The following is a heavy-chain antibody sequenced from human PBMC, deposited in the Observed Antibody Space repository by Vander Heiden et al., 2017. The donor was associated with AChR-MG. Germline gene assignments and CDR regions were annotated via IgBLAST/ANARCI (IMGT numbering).Heavy chain of an antibody. V-gene: IGHV3-30*02. J-gene: IGHJ4*02. D-gene: IGHD6-13*01. CDR1: GLTFSSYG. Sequence: QVQLVESGGGVVQPGGSLRPPCAAPGLTFSSYGMHWVRQAPGKGLEWVAFIRYDGSNKYYADSVKGRFTISRDNSKNTLYLQMNSLRAEDTAVYYCAKDHAQQLVPRVFDYWGQGTLVTVSS. CDR2: IRYDGSNK. CDR3: AKDHAQQLVPRVFDY.